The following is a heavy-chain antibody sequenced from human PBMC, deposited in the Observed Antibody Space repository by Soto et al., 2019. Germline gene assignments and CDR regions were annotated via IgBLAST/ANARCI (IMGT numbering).Heavy chain of an antibody. CDR2: IYYSGST. D-gene: IGHD1-26*01. CDR3: AKNVGATRAFANF. Sequence: SETLSLTCTVSGGSISSSSYYWGWIRQPPGKGLEWIGGIYYSGSTYYNPSLKSRVTISVDTSKNQFSLKLSSVTAADTAVYYCAKNVGATRAFANFWGQGTLVTVSS. V-gene: IGHV4-39*01. CDR1: GGSISSSSYY. J-gene: IGHJ4*02.